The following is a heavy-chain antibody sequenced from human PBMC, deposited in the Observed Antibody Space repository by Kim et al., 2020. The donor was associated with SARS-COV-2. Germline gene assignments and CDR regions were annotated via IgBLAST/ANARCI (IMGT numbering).Heavy chain of an antibody. Sequence: IPIFGTANYAQKFQGRVTITADESTSTAYMELSSLRSEDTAVYYCGYFDYWGQGTLVTVSS. J-gene: IGHJ4*02. V-gene: IGHV1-69*01. CDR2: IPIFGTA. CDR3: GYFDY.